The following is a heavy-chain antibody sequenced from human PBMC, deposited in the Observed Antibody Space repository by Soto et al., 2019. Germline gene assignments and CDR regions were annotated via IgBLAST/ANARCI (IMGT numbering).Heavy chain of an antibody. J-gene: IGHJ6*02. CDR2: IIPIFGTA. CDR3: ARETGTVVTPEVVGGMDV. V-gene: IGHV1-69*01. Sequence: QVQLVQSGAEVKKPGSSVKVSCKASGGTFSSYAISWVRQAPGQGLEWMGGIIPIFGTANYAQKFQGRVTITADESTSTAYMELSSLRSEDTAVYYCARETGTVVTPEVVGGMDVWGQGNTVTVSS. D-gene: IGHD2-21*02. CDR1: GGTFSSYA.